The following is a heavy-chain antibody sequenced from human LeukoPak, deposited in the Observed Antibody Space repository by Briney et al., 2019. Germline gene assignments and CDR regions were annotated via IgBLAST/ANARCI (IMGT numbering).Heavy chain of an antibody. V-gene: IGHV3-23*01. CDR1: GFTFSIYA. D-gene: IGHD1-26*01. CDR2: ISGSGGST. Sequence: GGSLRLSCAASGFTFSIYAMSWVRQAPGKGLEWVSAISGSGGSTYYADSVKGRFTISRDNSKNTLYLQMNSLRAEDTGVYYCAKEVIVGVSFDYWGQGTLVTVSS. J-gene: IGHJ4*02. CDR3: AKEVIVGVSFDY.